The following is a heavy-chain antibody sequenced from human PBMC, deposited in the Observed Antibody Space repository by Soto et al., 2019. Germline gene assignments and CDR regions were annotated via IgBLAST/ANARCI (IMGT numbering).Heavy chain of an antibody. CDR2: IKQDGSEK. J-gene: IGHJ5*02. CDR3: ARSVVMTATSWFDP. V-gene: IGHV3-7*01. Sequence: GSLRLSCAASGFTFSSYWMSWVRQAPGKGLEWVANIKQDGSEKYYVDSVKGRYTISRDNAKNSLYLQMNSLRAEDTAVYYCARSVVMTATSWFDPWGQGTLVTVSS. CDR1: GFTFSSYW. D-gene: IGHD2-21*02.